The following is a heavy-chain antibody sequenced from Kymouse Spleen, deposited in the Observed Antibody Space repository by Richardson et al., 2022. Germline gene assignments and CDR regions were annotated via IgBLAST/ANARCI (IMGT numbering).Heavy chain of an antibody. D-gene: IGHD6-13*01. CDR2: ISSSSSYI. V-gene: IGHV3-21*03. CDR3: ARDRIAAAGSYYYYGMDV. Sequence: EVQLVESGGGLVKPGGSLRLSCAASGFTFSSYSMNWVRQAPGKGLEWVSSISSSSSYIYYADSVKGRFTISRDNAKNSLYLQMNSLRAEDTAVYYCARDRIAAAGSYYYYGMDVWGQGTTVTVSS. J-gene: IGHJ6*02. CDR1: GFTFSSYS.